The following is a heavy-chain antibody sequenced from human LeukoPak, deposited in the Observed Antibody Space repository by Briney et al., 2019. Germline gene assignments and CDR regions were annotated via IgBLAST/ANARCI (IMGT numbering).Heavy chain of an antibody. CDR2: IKQDGSEK. CDR1: GFTFSSYW. V-gene: IGHV3-7*01. D-gene: IGHD5-18*01. CDR3: ARAHSGYSYGYENYYYYMDV. Sequence: PGGSLRLSCAASGFTFSSYWMSWVRQAPGKGLEWVANIKQDGSEKYYVDSVKGRFTISRDNAKNSLYLQMNSLRAEDTAVYYCARAHSGYSYGYENYYYYMDVWGKGTTVTISS. J-gene: IGHJ6*03.